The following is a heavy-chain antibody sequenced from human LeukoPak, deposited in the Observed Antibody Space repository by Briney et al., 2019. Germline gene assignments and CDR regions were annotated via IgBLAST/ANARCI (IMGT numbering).Heavy chain of an antibody. CDR2: IYYTGNT. J-gene: IGHJ4*02. V-gene: IGHV4-59*01. D-gene: IGHD3-10*01. Sequence: SETLSLTCTVSGGSLSSYYWSWIRQPPGKGLEWIGYIYYTGNTNYSPSLKSRVTISIHTSKNQFSLKLTSVTATDTAVYYCARVGEILPWEVIDYWGQGTLVTVSS. CDR1: GGSLSSYY. CDR3: ARVGEILPWEVIDY.